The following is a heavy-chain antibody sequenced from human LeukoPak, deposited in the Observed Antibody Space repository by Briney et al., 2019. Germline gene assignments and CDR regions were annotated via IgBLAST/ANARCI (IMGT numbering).Heavy chain of an antibody. J-gene: IGHJ4*02. CDR3: ARDSIVETYYYDSSGYYSDY. CDR2: ISGGGGRT. V-gene: IGHV3-23*01. Sequence: KSGGSLRLSCAASGFTFSTYAMSWVRQAPGKGLEWVSTISGGGGRTYYADSVQGRFTISRDNSKNTLYVQMNSLRAEDTAVYYCARDSIVETYYYDSSGYYSDYWGQGTLVTVSS. D-gene: IGHD3-22*01. CDR1: GFTFSTYA.